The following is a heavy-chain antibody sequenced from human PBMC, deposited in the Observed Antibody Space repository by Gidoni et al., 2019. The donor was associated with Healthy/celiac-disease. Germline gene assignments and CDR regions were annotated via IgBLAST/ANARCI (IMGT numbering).Heavy chain of an antibody. CDR2: IYYSGST. J-gene: IGHJ4*02. D-gene: IGHD6-6*01. CDR1: GGSISSSSYY. V-gene: IGHV4-39*01. Sequence: QLQLQESGPGLVKPSETLSLTCTVSGGSISSSSYYWGWIRQPPGKGLVWIGSIYYSGSTYYNPSLKSRVTISVDTSKNQFSLKLSSVTAADTAVYYCARQLSQYSRIGGTYYFDYWGQGTLVTVSS. CDR3: ARQLSQYSRIGGTYYFDY.